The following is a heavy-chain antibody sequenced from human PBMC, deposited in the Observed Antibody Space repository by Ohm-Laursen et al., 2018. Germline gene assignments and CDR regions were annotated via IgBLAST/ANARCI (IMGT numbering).Heavy chain of an antibody. CDR1: GYSFTSYW. J-gene: IGHJ4*02. CDR2: IYPGDSNT. CDR3: ARHIGNSGWTYHY. Sequence: ESLRISCKGSGYSFTSYWIVWVRQMPGKGLEWMGIIYPGDSNTRYSPSFEGQVTISADKSISTAYLQWSSLKASDTAMYYCARHIGNSGWTYHYWGQGTLVTVSS. D-gene: IGHD6-19*01. V-gene: IGHV5-51*01.